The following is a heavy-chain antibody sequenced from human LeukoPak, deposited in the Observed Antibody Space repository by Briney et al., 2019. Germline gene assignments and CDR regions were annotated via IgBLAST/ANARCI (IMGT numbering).Heavy chain of an antibody. CDR3: ARGYDSSGYYDTIFDY. J-gene: IGHJ4*02. V-gene: IGHV4-31*03. D-gene: IGHD3-22*01. CDR2: IYYSGST. CDR1: GGSISGGGYY. Sequence: SETLSLTCTVSGGSISGGGYYWSWIRQHPGKGLEWIGYIYYSGSTYYNPSLKSRVTISVDTSKNQFSLKLSSVTAADTAVYYCARGYDSSGYYDTIFDYWGQGTLVTVSS.